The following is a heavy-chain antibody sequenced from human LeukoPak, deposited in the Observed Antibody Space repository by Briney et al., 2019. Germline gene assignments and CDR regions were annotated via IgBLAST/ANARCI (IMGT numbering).Heavy chain of an antibody. D-gene: IGHD2-15*01. CDR3: ARVRRCSGGSCYRYYYYYMDV. V-gene: IGHV4-34*01. CDR1: GGSFSGYY. CDR2: INHSGST. Sequence: SETLSLTCAVYGGSFSGYYWSWIRQPPGKGLEWIGEINHSGSTNYNPSLKCRVTISVDTSKNQFSLKLSSVTAADTAVYYCARVRRCSGGSCYRYYYYYMDVWGKGTTVTVSS. J-gene: IGHJ6*03.